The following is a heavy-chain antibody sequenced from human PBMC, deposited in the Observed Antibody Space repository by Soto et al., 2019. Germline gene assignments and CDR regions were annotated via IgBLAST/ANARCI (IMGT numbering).Heavy chain of an antibody. CDR2: IYYSGST. Sequence: PSETLSLTCTVSCGSISSSSYYWGWIRQPPGKGLEWIGSIYYSGSTYYNPSLKSRVTISVDTSKNQFSLKLSSVTAADTAVYYCASPGGGNSYYYYGMDVWGQGTTVTVSS. D-gene: IGHD2-21*02. CDR1: CGSISSSSYY. J-gene: IGHJ6*02. V-gene: IGHV4-39*01. CDR3: ASPGGGNSYYYYGMDV.